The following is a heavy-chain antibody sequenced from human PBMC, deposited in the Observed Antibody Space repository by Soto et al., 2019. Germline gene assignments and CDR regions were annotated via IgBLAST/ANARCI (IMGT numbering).Heavy chain of an antibody. V-gene: IGHV3-74*01. D-gene: IGHD6-19*01. Sequence: CLRLCCAACRYAVNDYWMHVVRQAPGKGLVWVSRIRSDGIGTDYADPVKGRFTISRDNAKNTLYLQMSSLRAEDTAIYYCARVPMAMAGMGIDYWGQGTLVTVSS. CDR3: ARVPMAMAGMGIDY. CDR2: IRSDGIGT. CDR1: RYAVNDYW. J-gene: IGHJ4*02.